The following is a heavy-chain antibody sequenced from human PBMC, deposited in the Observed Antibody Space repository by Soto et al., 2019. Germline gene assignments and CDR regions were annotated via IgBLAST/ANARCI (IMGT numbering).Heavy chain of an antibody. V-gene: IGHV1-69*13. J-gene: IGHJ6*02. CDR1: GYTFTSYG. Sequence: SVKVSCKASGYTFTSYGISWVRQAPGQGLEWMGGIIPLFGIGNYAQKFQGRVTITAVESTSTVFMELNSLISEDTAVYYFATDGQITTFGVASAPYALDVWGQGTTVTVSS. CDR3: ATDGQITTFGVASAPYALDV. CDR2: IIPLFGIG. D-gene: IGHD3-3*01.